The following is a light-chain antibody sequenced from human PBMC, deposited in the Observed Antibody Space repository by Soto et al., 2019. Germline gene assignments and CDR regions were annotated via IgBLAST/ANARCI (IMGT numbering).Light chain of an antibody. CDR3: QQYNNWPPKT. J-gene: IGKJ1*01. CDR1: QSVSSN. Sequence: EIVLTQSPASLSLSPGERATLSCRASQSVSSNLAWHQQKPGQAPRLLIYGASTRATGIPARFSGSGSGTEFTLTISSLQSEDFAVYYCQQYNNWPPKTFGQGTKVDIK. V-gene: IGKV3-15*01. CDR2: GAS.